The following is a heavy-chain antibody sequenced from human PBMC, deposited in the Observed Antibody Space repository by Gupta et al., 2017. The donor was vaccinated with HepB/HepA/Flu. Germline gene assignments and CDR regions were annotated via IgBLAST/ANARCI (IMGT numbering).Heavy chain of an antibody. V-gene: IGHV3-23*01. CDR3: AKDHYYYDSSGYWVE. D-gene: IGHD3-22*01. Sequence: EVQLLESGGGLVQPGGSLRLSCAASGFTFSSHAMSWVRQAPGKGLEWVSAISGSGGSTYYADSVKGRFTISRDNSKNTLYLQMNSLRAEDTAVYYCAKDHYYYDSSGYWVEWGQGTLVTVSS. J-gene: IGHJ4*02. CDR1: GFTFSSHA. CDR2: ISGSGGST.